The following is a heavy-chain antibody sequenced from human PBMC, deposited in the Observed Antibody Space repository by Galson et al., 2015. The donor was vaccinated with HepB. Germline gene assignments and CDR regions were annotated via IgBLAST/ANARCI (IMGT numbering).Heavy chain of an antibody. Sequence: SETLSLTCTVSGGSISSYYWSWIRQPPGKGLEWIGYIYYSGSTNYNPSLKSRVTISVDTSKNQFSLKLSSVTAADTAVYYCASFTYYYDSSGYYHYFDYWGQGTLVTVSS. CDR2: IYYSGST. V-gene: IGHV4-59*08. J-gene: IGHJ4*02. D-gene: IGHD3-22*01. CDR3: ASFTYYYDSSGYYHYFDY. CDR1: GGSISSYY.